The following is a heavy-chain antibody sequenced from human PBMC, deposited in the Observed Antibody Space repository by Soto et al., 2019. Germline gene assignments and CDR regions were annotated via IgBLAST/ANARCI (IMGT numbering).Heavy chain of an antibody. CDR2: MNPNSGNT. J-gene: IGHJ4*02. Sequence: QVQLVQSGAEVKKPGASVKVSCKASGYTFTSYDINWVRQATGQGLEWMGWMNPNSGNTGYAQKFQGRVTMTRNTSKGTACMELSGRRSADTAVSYCAVEGVGATGDWGQGTLVTVSS. CDR1: GYTFTSYD. D-gene: IGHD3-16*01. CDR3: AVEGVGATGD. V-gene: IGHV1-8*01.